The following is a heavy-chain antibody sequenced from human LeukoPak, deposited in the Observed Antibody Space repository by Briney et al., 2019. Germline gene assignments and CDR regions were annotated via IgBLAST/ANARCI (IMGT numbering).Heavy chain of an antibody. CDR2: IIPILGIA. D-gene: IGHD3-10*01. CDR1: GGTFSSYA. Sequence: ASVKASCKASGGTFSSYAISWVRQAPGQGLEWMGRIIPILGIANYAQKFQGRVTITADKSTSTAYMELSSLRSEDTAVYYCARDLRLLWFGELLRNDAFDIWGQGTMVTVSS. CDR3: ARDLRLLWFGELLRNDAFDI. V-gene: IGHV1-69*04. J-gene: IGHJ3*02.